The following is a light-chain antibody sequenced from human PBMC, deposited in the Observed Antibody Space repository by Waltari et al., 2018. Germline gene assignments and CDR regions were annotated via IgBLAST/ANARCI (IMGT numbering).Light chain of an antibody. CDR3: LQHNSYPLT. Sequence: DIQMTQSPSSLSASVRDRVTITCRASQAISNDLGLFQQKPGKAPKRLIHGASRLQSGVPSRFSGSGSGTEFTLTINSLQPEDFATYYCLQHNSYPLTFGGGTKVEIK. V-gene: IGKV1-17*01. J-gene: IGKJ4*01. CDR1: QAISND. CDR2: GAS.